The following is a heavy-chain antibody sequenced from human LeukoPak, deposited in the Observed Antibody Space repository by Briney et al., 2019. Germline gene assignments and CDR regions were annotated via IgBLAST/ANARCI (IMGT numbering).Heavy chain of an antibody. J-gene: IGHJ3*02. CDR2: ISGSGGST. CDR1: GFTFSSYA. CDR3: ARAAMQNDAFDI. Sequence: GGSLRLSCAASGFTFSSYAMSWVRQAPGKGLEWVSAISGSGGSTYYSGSVKGRFTISRENAKNSLYLQMNSLTAGDTAVYYCARAAMQNDAFDIWGQGTMVTVSS. V-gene: IGHV3-23*01.